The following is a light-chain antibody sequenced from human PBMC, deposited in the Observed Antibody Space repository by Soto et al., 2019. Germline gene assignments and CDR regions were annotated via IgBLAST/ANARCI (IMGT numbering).Light chain of an antibody. Sequence: QSVLTQPASVSGSPGQSITISCTGTSSDVGSYNLVSWYQQHPGKAPKLMIYEGSKRPSGVSNRFSGSKSGNTASLTISGLQAEDEADYYCCSYAGSSNHDVFGTGTKLTVL. CDR2: EGS. CDR1: SSDVGSYNL. J-gene: IGLJ1*01. V-gene: IGLV2-23*01. CDR3: CSYAGSSNHDV.